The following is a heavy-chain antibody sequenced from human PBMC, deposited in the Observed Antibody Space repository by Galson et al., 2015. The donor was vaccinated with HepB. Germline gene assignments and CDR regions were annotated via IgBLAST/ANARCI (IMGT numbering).Heavy chain of an antibody. CDR2: ISAYNGNT. V-gene: IGHV1-18*04. Sequence: SVKVSCKASGYTFTSYGISWVRQAPGQGLEWMGWISAYNGNTNYAQKLQGRVTMTTDTSTSTAYMELRSLRSDDTAVYYCARAGEIYYGSGSYYDLPWYSDLWGRGTLVTVSS. CDR3: ARAGEIYYGSGSYYDLPWYSDL. CDR1: GYTFTSYG. J-gene: IGHJ2*01. D-gene: IGHD3-10*01.